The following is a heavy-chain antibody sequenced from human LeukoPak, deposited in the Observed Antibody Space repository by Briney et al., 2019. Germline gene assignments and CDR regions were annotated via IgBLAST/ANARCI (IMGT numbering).Heavy chain of an antibody. CDR2: ISGSGGST. D-gene: IGHD2-15*01. CDR1: GFTFSSYA. CDR3: AKDAGEYCSGGSCYPGIY. V-gene: IGHV3-23*01. Sequence: GGSLRLSCAASGFTFSSYAMSWVRQAPGKGLEWVSAISGSGGSTYYADSVKGRFTISRDNSKNTLYLQMNNLRAEDTAVYYCAKDAGEYCSGGSCYPGIYWGQGTLVTVSS. J-gene: IGHJ4*02.